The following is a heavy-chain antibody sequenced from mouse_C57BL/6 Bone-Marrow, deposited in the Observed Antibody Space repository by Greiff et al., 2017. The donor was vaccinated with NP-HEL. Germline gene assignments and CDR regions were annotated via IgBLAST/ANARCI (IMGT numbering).Heavy chain of an antibody. CDR1: GYTFTSYG. Sequence: VQLQQSGAELARPGASVKLSCKASGYTFTSYGISWVKQRTGQGLEWIGEIYPRSGNTYYNEKFKGKATLTADKSSSTAYMELRSLTSEDSAVYFCARSYYYGSSLAMDYWGRGTAVTVSS. D-gene: IGHD1-1*01. J-gene: IGHJ4*01. CDR3: ARSYYYGSSLAMDY. V-gene: IGHV1-81*01. CDR2: IYPRSGNT.